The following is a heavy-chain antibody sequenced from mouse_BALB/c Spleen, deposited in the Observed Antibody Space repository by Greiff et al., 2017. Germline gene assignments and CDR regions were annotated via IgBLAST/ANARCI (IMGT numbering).Heavy chain of an antibody. V-gene: IGHV5-9-4*01. CDR1: GFTFSSYA. CDR3: ARGYDYDGFAY. J-gene: IGHJ3*01. CDR2: ISSGGSYT. D-gene: IGHD2-4*01. Sequence: EVMLVESGGGLVKPGGSLKLSCAASGFTFSSYAMSWVRQSPEKRLEWVAEISSGGSYTYYPDTVTGRFTISRDNAKNTLYLEMSSLRSEDTAMYYCARGYDYDGFAYWGQGTLVTVSA.